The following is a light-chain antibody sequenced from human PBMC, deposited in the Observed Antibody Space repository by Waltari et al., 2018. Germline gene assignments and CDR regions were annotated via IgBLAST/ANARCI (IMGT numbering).Light chain of an antibody. V-gene: IGLV3-1*01. J-gene: IGLJ2*01. CDR3: QAWDTTIVV. CDR2: QDM. Sequence: SYELTQPPSVSVSPGQTATITFPADQLGDKFVAWYQQKSGQSPVLVIYQDMKRPSGIPERFSGSNSGNTATLTISGTQVDDEADFYCQAWDTTIVVFGGGTKLTVL. CDR1: QLGDKF.